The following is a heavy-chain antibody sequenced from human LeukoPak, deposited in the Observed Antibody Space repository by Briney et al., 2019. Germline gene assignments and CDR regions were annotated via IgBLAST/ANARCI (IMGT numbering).Heavy chain of an antibody. CDR2: ISWNSGSI. J-gene: IGHJ4*02. Sequence: GGSLRLSCAASGFTFDDYAMHWVRQAPGKGLEWVSGISWNSGSIGYADSVKGRFTISRDNAKNSLYLQMNSLRAEDTAVYYCARDGDDSSGYYRFYFDYWGQGTLVTVSS. D-gene: IGHD3-22*01. CDR3: ARDGDDSSGYYRFYFDY. CDR1: GFTFDDYA. V-gene: IGHV3-9*01.